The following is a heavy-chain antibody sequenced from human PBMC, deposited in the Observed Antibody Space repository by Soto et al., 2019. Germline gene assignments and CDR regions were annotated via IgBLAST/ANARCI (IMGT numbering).Heavy chain of an antibody. CDR2: IYYSGTT. CDR1: GGSVSSYF. CDR3: ARTPRIYDFWSGTWFDL. D-gene: IGHD3-3*01. V-gene: IGHV4-59*02. Sequence: SETLSLTCTVSGGSVSSYFWSWIRQPPAKGLEWIGYIYYSGTTNYNPSLQSRVTMSVDTSKNQFSLKLRSVTAADTAVYFCARTPRIYDFWSGTWFDLWGQGTLVTVSS. J-gene: IGHJ5*02.